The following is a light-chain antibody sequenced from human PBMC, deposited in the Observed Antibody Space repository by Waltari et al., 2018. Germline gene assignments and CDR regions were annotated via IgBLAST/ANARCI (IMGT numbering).Light chain of an antibody. CDR1: QDIDDE. CDR2: EAT. Sequence: ETTLTQSPAFMSATPRAKVNISCRASQDIDDEMNWYQQKPGEGAIFIIQEATTLVPGIPPRFSGSGYGTDFTLTINNIQSEDVASYFCREHDNFPTHTFGQGTKLEIK. CDR3: REHDNFPTHT. V-gene: IGKV5-2*01. J-gene: IGKJ2*01.